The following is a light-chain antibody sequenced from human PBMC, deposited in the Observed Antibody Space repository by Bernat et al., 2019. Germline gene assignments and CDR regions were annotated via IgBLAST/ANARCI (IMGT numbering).Light chain of an antibody. V-gene: IGLV3-1*01. CDR1: RLGDKY. J-gene: IGLJ3*02. CDR2: RDT. Sequence: SYELTQPPSVSVSPGQTVSITCSGDRLGDKYACWYQQKPGQSPVLVIYRDTKRPSGIPERFSGSKSGNTATLTISGTQAMDEADYFCQAWDNKIWVFGGGTKVTVL. CDR3: QAWDNKIWV.